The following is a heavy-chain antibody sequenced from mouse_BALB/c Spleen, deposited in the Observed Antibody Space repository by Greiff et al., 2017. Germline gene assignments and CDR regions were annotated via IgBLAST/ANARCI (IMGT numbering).Heavy chain of an antibody. Sequence: EVMLVESGGGLVQPGGSLKLSCAASGFTFSSYGMSWVRQTPDKRLELVATINSNGGCTYYPDSVKGRFTISRDNAKNTLYLQMSSLKSEDTAMYYCARDYGNYHFDYWGQGTTLTVSS. V-gene: IGHV5-6-3*01. D-gene: IGHD2-1*01. CDR1: GFTFSSYG. CDR3: ARDYGNYHFDY. CDR2: INSNGGCT. J-gene: IGHJ2*01.